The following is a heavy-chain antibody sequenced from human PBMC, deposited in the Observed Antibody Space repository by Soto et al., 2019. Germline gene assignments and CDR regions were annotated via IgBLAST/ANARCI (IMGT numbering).Heavy chain of an antibody. V-gene: IGHV1-3*01. D-gene: IGHD1-26*01. CDR3: ARASYSAFDI. CDR1: GYTFTSYD. CDR2: INAGNGNT. Sequence: GASVKVSCKASGYTFTSYDINWVRQAPGQRLEWMGWINAGNGNTKYAQKFQGRVTITRNTSASTAYMELSSLRSEDTAVYHCARASYSAFDIWGQGTMVTVSS. J-gene: IGHJ3*02.